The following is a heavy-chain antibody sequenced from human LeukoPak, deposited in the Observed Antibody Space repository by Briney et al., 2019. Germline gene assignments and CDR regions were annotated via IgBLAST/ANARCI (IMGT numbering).Heavy chain of an antibody. CDR2: INPSGGST. V-gene: IGHV1-46*01. J-gene: IGHJ5*02. CDR1: GYTFTGYH. Sequence: ASVKVSCKASGYTFTGYHMHWVRQAPGQGPEWMGMINPSGGSTTYAQKFQGRVTMTRDKSTTTVYMELSSLRSEDTAVYYCARSGSSSPNSWFVPWGQGTLVTVSS. D-gene: IGHD6-13*01. CDR3: ARSGSSSPNSWFVP.